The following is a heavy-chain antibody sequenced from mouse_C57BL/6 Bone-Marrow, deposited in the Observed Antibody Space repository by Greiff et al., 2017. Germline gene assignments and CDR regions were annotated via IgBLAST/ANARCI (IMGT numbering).Heavy chain of an antibody. CDR3: RVDSDWDDY. Sequence: QVQLKQPGAELVMPGASVKLSCKASGYTFTSYWMHWVKQRPGQGLEWIGEIDPSDSYTNYNQKFKGKSTLTVDKSSSAAYMQLSSLTSEDSAVYYCRVDSDWDDYWGQGTTLTVSS. D-gene: IGHD4-1*01. V-gene: IGHV1-69*01. CDR1: GYTFTSYW. CDR2: IDPSDSYT. J-gene: IGHJ2*01.